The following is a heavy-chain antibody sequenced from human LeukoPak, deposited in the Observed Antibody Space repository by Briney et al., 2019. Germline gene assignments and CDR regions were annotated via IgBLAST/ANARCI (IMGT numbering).Heavy chain of an antibody. V-gene: IGHV3-30*18. CDR3: AKRLGIRDWFFDL. Sequence: GGSLRLSCAASGFTFSSYGMHWVRQAPGKGLEWVAVISYDGGDKYYGDSVKGRFTVSRDNSKNTLYLQLDSLRAEDTAVYYCAKRLGIRDWFFDLWGRGTLVTVSS. J-gene: IGHJ2*01. CDR2: ISYDGGDK. CDR1: GFTFSSYG. D-gene: IGHD3-16*01.